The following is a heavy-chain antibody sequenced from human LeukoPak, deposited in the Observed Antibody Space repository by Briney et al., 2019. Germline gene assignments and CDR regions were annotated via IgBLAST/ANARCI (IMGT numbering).Heavy chain of an antibody. CDR3: ATYCSSTSCPHRRAFDI. D-gene: IGHD2-2*01. J-gene: IGHJ3*02. CDR1: GDSISSSSYY. CDR2: IYYSGST. V-gene: IGHV4-39*01. Sequence: SETLSLTCTVSGDSISSSSYYWGWIRQPPGKGLEWIGTIYYSGSTYYNPSLKSRVTISVDTSNDQFSLKLSSVTAADTAVYYCATYCSSTSCPHRRAFDIWGQGTMVTVSS.